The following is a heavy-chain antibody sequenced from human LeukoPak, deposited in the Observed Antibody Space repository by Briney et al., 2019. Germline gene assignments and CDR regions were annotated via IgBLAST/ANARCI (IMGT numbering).Heavy chain of an antibody. CDR2: VYYSGST. J-gene: IGHJ4*02. CDR1: GGSISSGAYY. D-gene: IGHD4-17*01. CDR3: ARDARGYGDYGLDY. Sequence: SQTLSLTCTVSGGSISSGAYYWSWVRQHPGKGLEWIGYVYYSGSTYYNPSLKSRVTLSVDTSKSQFSLNLTSVTAADTAVYYCARDARGYGDYGLDYWGQGTLVTVSS. V-gene: IGHV4-31*03.